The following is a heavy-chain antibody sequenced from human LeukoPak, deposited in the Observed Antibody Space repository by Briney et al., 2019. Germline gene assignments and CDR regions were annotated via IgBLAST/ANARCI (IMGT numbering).Heavy chain of an antibody. CDR2: INGGGVNT. V-gene: IGHV3-23*01. CDR3: AKDLYSNYGPADY. CDR1: GFTFSSYA. D-gene: IGHD4-11*01. J-gene: IGHJ4*02. Sequence: GGSLRLSCTASGFTFSSYAMSWVRQAPGKGLEWVSTINGGGVNTHYADSVGGRFTISRDNSKNTLFLQMNSLRDEDTAVYYCAKDLYSNYGPADYWGQGNLVTVSS.